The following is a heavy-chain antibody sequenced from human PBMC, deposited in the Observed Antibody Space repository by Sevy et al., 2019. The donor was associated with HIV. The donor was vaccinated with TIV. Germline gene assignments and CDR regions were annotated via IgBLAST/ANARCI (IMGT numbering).Heavy chain of an antibody. CDR2: ISTYNDNT. Sequence: ASVKVSCKASGYTFTSNGISWVRQAPGQGLEWMGWISTYNDNTNYAQQFQGRVTMTTDTSTTTAYMELRSLRSDDTAVYYCARENSNSYSDVWGQGTVVTVSS. J-gene: IGHJ3*01. V-gene: IGHV1-18*01. CDR1: GYTFTSNG. D-gene: IGHD6-6*01. CDR3: ARENSNSYSDV.